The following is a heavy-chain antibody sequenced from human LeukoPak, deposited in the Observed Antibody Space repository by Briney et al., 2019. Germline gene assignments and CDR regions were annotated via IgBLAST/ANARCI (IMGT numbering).Heavy chain of an antibody. Sequence: GGSLRLSCAASGFTFSDHYMDGVRQSPGKGLEWVGRTRNRANSYTTEYAASVKGRFTISRDDSKSSLFLQMNSLKTEDTAAYXXXXXXXXCXGESCYQLEAFDVWGHGTMVTVSS. D-gene: IGHD2-15*01. V-gene: IGHV3-72*01. CDR2: TRNRANSYTT. CDR3: XXXXXXCXGESCYQLEAFDV. J-gene: IGHJ3*01. CDR1: GFTFSDHY.